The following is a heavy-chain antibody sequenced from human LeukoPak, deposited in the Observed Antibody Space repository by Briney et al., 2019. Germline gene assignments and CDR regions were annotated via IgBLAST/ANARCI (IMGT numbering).Heavy chain of an antibody. CDR2: ISAYNGNT. CDR1: GYTFTSYG. V-gene: IGHV1-18*01. Sequence: ASVKASCKASGYTFTSYGISWVRQAPGQGLEWMGWISAYNGNTDYAQKLQGRVTMTTDTSTSTAYMELRSLRSDDTAVYYCARGSRYYYDGSGYYYASFDYWGQGTLVTVSS. J-gene: IGHJ4*02. D-gene: IGHD3-22*01. CDR3: ARGSRYYYDGSGYYYASFDY.